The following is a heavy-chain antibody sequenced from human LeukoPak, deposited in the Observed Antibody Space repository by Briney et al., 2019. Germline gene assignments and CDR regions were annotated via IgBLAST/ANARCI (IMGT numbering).Heavy chain of an antibody. V-gene: IGHV4-38-2*01. CDR1: AHSISSGYY. CDR3: ATLSKGKGAFDI. D-gene: IGHD3-16*02. J-gene: IGHJ3*02. CDR2: IYHSGST. Sequence: PSETLSLTCALSAHSISSGYYWGWIRQPPGKGLEWIGSIYHSGSTYYNPSLKSRVTISVDTSKNQFSLKLSSVTAADTAVYYCATLSKGKGAFDIWGQGTMVTVSS.